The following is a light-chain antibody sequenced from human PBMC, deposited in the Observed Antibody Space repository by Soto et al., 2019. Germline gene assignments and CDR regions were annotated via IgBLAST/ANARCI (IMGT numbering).Light chain of an antibody. Sequence: EIVMTQSPATLSVSPGERATLSCRASQSISSSLAWYQQKPGQAPRLLIYGASTRATGIPARFSGSGSGTEFTLTISGLQSEDFAVYYCQQYNNGPTYTVGQGTKLEIK. J-gene: IGKJ2*01. V-gene: IGKV3-15*01. CDR2: GAS. CDR1: QSISSS. CDR3: QQYNNGPTYT.